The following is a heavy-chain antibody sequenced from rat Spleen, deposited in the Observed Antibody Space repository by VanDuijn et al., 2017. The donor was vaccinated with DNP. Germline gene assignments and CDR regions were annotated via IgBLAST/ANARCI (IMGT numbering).Heavy chain of an antibody. Sequence: EVQLVESGGDLVQPGRSLILSCVASGFTFSNYWMTWIRQVSGKGLEWVASIPNGGGATYHVDSGKGRFTISRDDAKNTLYMQMNSLRSEDTAPYYCASDQGFWGPGTMVTVSS. CDR3: ASDQGF. CDR2: IPNGGGAT. J-gene: IGHJ1*01. V-gene: IGHV5-31*01. CDR1: GFTFSNYW.